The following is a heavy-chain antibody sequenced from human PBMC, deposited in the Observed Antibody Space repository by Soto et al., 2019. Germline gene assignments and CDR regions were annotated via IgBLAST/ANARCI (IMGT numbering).Heavy chain of an antibody. J-gene: IGHJ5*02. CDR2: IIPIFGTA. D-gene: IGHD3-22*01. V-gene: IGHV1-69*06. CDR3: SSYYDSSGYYPSWFDP. Sequence: SVKVSCKASGGTFSSYAISWVRQAPGQGLEWMGGIIPIFGTANYAQKFQGRVTITADKSTSTAYMELSSLRSEDTAVYYCSSYYDSSGYYPSWFDPWGQGILVTVSS. CDR1: GGTFSSYA.